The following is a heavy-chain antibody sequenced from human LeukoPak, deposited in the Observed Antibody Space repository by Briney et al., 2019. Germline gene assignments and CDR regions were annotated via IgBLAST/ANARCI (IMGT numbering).Heavy chain of an antibody. Sequence: ASVKVSCKASGYTFTVYAMHWVRQAPGQGPEYMGWIDTNTGNPTYAQGFTGRFVFSLDTSFSTAYLQISSLKAEDTAVYYCVAFDYGDYWGQGTLVTVSS. V-gene: IGHV7-4-1*02. CDR2: IDTNTGNP. D-gene: IGHD3-3*01. CDR1: GYTFTVYA. J-gene: IGHJ4*01. CDR3: VAFDYGDY.